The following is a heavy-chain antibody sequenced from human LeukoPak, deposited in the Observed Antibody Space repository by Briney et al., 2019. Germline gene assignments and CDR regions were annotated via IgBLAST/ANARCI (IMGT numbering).Heavy chain of an antibody. V-gene: IGHV4-38-2*02. CDR3: ARERSSTWPDYDFWSGYYTGIMGAFDI. D-gene: IGHD3-3*01. J-gene: IGHJ3*02. Sequence: SETLSLTCAVSGYSISNGCYWVWIRQPPGRGLEWIGSLYHSDSAYYNTSLRSRVSMSVDTSKNQFSLKLSSVTAADTAVYYCARERSSTWPDYDFWSGYYTGIMGAFDIWGQGTMVTVSS. CDR2: LYHSDSA. CDR1: GYSISNGCY.